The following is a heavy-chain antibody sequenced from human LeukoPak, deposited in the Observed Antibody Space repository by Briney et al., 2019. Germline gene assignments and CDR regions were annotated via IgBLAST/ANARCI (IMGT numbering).Heavy chain of an antibody. V-gene: IGHV4-34*01. CDR3: ARVYGSGSPTRFDP. Sequence: TETLSLTCAVYGGTFSCYYWSWIRQPPGKGLEWIGEINHSGSTNYNPSLKSRVTISVDTSKNQFSLKLSSVTAADTAVYYCARVYGSGSPTRFDPWGQGTLVTVSS. CDR1: GGTFSCYY. D-gene: IGHD3-10*01. CDR2: INHSGST. J-gene: IGHJ5*02.